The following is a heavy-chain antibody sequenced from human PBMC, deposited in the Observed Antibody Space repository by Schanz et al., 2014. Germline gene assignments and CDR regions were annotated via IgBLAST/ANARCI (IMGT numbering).Heavy chain of an antibody. V-gene: IGHV3-74*02. Sequence: EVQLVESGGGLIQPGGSLRLSCAASGFGFSSYSMNWVRQAPGKGLEWVSRIKSDGSSTSYADSVKGRFTISRDNSKNTVYIQMNSLRAEDTAVYYCARGGPAYYFDDWGQGTLVTVSS. CDR3: ARGGPAYYFDD. CDR2: IKSDGSST. J-gene: IGHJ4*02. CDR1: GFGFSSYS.